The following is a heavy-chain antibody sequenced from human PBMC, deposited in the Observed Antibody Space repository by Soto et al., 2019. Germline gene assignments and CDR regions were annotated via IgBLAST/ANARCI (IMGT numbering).Heavy chain of an antibody. CDR3: ASRGRNEYIQK. CDR1: GFTLRSYG. J-gene: IGHJ1*01. D-gene: IGHD1-1*01. V-gene: IGHV3-23*01. Sequence: EVQLLESGGGLVQPGGSLRLSCAASGFTLRSYGMTWVRQAPGKGLEWVSVISGSGNSINYADSVKGRFTISRDNSKNTLYLQMNTLRVEETAMNYGASRGRNEYIQKWGQVTLATVS. CDR2: ISGSGNSI.